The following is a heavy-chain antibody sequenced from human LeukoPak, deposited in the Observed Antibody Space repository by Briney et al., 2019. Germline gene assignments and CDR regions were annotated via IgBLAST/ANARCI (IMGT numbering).Heavy chain of an antibody. CDR2: IYYSGST. Sequence: SETLSLTCTVSGGSISSYYWSWIRQPPGKGLERIGYIYYSGSTNYNPSLKSRVTISVDTSKNQFSLKLSSVTAADTAVYYCARQTNWFDPWGQGTLVTVSS. CDR1: GGSISSYY. J-gene: IGHJ5*02. V-gene: IGHV4-59*01. CDR3: ARQTNWFDP.